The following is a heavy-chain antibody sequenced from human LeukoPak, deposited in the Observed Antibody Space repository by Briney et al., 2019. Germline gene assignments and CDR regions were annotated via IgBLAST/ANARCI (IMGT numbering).Heavy chain of an antibody. Sequence: GGSLRLSCVPSGFTFSTYAMCWVRQAPGKGLEWVSTSRGSGGITYYADSVKGRFTISRDHSRNTLYLQMDGLRVEDTAVYYCAKGYADYGADAFDIWGQGTMVAVSS. CDR2: SRGSGGIT. CDR1: GFTFSTYA. D-gene: IGHD4-17*01. V-gene: IGHV3-23*01. J-gene: IGHJ3*02. CDR3: AKGYADYGADAFDI.